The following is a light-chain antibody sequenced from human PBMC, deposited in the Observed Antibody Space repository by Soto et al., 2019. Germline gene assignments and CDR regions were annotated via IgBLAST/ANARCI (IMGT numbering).Light chain of an antibody. J-gene: IGKJ2*01. Sequence: EIVLTQSPATLSLSPGERSTLSCRAIQSVSSSLAWYQQKPGQAPRLLIYDASNRATGIPARFSGSGSGTDFTLTISSLEPEDFAVYYCQQRSNWPYTVGQGTKVEI. CDR3: QQRSNWPYT. V-gene: IGKV3-11*01. CDR1: QSVSSS. CDR2: DAS.